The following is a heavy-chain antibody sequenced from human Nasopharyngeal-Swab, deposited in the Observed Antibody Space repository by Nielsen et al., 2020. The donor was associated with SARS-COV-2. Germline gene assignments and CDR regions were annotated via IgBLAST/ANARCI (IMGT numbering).Heavy chain of an antibody. V-gene: IGHV3-74*01. CDR3: ARSSGWAFEY. Sequence: GESLKISCAASGFTFSSYWMHWVRQAPGKGLMAVSYISPSDGTSTHYADSVKGRFTISRDNAKNTLYLQMNTLRAEDTAVYYCARSSGWAFEYWGQGTPVTVSS. CDR2: ISPSDGTST. J-gene: IGHJ4*02. CDR1: GFTFSSYW. D-gene: IGHD6-25*01.